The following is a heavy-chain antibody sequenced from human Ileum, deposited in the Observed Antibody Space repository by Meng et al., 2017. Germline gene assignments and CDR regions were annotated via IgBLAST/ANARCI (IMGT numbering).Heavy chain of an antibody. V-gene: IGHV2-5*02. CDR1: GFSLATSGVS. J-gene: IGHJ4*02. Sequence: QITLQQTGPALMKATQTPTLTCNFSGFSLATSGVSVAWIRQPPGEALEWLALIYWDDDKRYSPSLKNRLAITKDTSKNQVVLTMTNMDPMDTGTYYCAHSPQGYFDYWGPGTLVTVSS. CDR2: IYWDDDK. CDR3: AHSPQGYFDY.